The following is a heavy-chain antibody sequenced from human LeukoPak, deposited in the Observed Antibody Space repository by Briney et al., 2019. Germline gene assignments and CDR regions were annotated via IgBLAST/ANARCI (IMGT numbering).Heavy chain of an antibody. Sequence: ASVKVSCKASGYTFTGHYMHWVRQAPGQGLEWMGRINPNSGGTNYAQKFQGRVTMTRDTSISTAYMELSRLRSDDTAVYHCARTYYGSGSYYNFIFDYWGQGTLVTVSS. V-gene: IGHV1-2*06. CDR1: GYTFTGHY. CDR2: INPNSGGT. D-gene: IGHD3-10*01. J-gene: IGHJ4*02. CDR3: ARTYYGSGSYYNFIFDY.